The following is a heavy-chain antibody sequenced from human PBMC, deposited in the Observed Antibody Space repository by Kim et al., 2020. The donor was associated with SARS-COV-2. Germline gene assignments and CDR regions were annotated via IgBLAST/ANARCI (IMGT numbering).Heavy chain of an antibody. CDR3: ARVLQNWNYGHYFDY. CDR2: IYYSGST. J-gene: IGHJ4*02. D-gene: IGHD1-7*01. Sequence: SETLSLTCTVSGGSISSSSYYWGWIRQPPGKGLEWIGSIYYSGSTYYNPSLKSRVTISVDTSKNQFSLKLSSVTAADTAVYYCARVLQNWNYGHYFDYWGQGTLVTVSS. CDR1: GGSISSSSYY. V-gene: IGHV4-39*07.